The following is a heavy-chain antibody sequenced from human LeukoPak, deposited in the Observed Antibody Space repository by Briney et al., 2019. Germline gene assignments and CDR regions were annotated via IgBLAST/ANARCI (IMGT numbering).Heavy chain of an antibody. CDR3: ARQSGWSNDY. CDR1: GYSFPNYW. Sequence: GESLKISCKGSGYSFPNYWIGWVRQMPGKGLEWIGIVYPATSDTTYSPSFQGQVTISADKSISTAYLQWSSLKASDTAMYYCARQSGWSNDYWGQGTLVTVSS. J-gene: IGHJ4*02. CDR2: VYPATSDT. D-gene: IGHD6-19*01. V-gene: IGHV5-51*01.